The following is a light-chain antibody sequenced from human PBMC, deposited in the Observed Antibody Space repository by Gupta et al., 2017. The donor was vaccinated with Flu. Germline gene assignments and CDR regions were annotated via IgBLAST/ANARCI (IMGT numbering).Light chain of an antibody. V-gene: IGLV2-14*01. Sequence: GTRSDVGGYDYVAWYQQHPGTAPKLMIFEVSRRPSGISDRFSGSKSGNTASLTISGLLADDEAYYYCSSYTNTNVVFGGGTKLTVL. J-gene: IGLJ2*01. CDR3: SSYTNTNVV. CDR2: EVS. CDR1: RSDVGGYDY.